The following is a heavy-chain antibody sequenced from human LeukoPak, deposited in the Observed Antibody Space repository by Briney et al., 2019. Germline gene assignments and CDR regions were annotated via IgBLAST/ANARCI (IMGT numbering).Heavy chain of an antibody. CDR1: GFTFSSYA. V-gene: IGHV3-23*01. J-gene: IGHJ4*02. CDR3: AKNIGLLEWLSDY. CDR2: ISGSGGST. D-gene: IGHD3-3*01. Sequence: HPGGSLRLSCAASGFTFSSYAMSWVRQAPGKGLEWVSAISGSGGSTYYADSVKGRFTISRDNSKNTLYLQMNSLTAEDTAVYYCAKNIGLLEWLSDYWGQGTLVTVSS.